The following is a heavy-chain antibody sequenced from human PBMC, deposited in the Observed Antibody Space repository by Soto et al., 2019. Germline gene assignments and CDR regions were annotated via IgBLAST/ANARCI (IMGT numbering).Heavy chain of an antibody. J-gene: IGHJ5*02. CDR3: ARDIPSAFQYSPAGWFGP. CDR1: GFSIISGSYF. Sequence: SETLSLTCNVTGFSIISGSYFWSWIRQPPGKGLEWLGYIYYTGATSYNPALGGRVTISLDTSKTQFSLKLTSVTAADTAVYFCARDIPSAFQYSPAGWFGPWDQGARGTVSS. V-gene: IGHV4-61*01. D-gene: IGHD2-15*01. CDR2: IYYTGAT.